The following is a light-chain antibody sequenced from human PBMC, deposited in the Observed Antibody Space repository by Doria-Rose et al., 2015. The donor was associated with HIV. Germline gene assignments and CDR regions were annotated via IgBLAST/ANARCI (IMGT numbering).Light chain of an antibody. Sequence: TQSPGTLSLSPGERATPSCRASQSFSSTYLAWYQQKPGQAPSLLIYDGSTRATSIPDRFSASGSGTDFTLTINRLEPEDFALYYCHQYGTSWTFGQGTKVEI. CDR2: DGS. CDR1: QSFSSTY. CDR3: HQYGTSWT. V-gene: IGKV3-20*01. J-gene: IGKJ1*01.